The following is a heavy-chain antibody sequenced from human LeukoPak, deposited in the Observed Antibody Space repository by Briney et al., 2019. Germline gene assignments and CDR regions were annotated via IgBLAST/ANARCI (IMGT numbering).Heavy chain of an antibody. Sequence: SETLSLTCAVSGYSISSGYDWGWIRQPPGKGLEWIGSIYHSGSTYYNPSLKSRVTISVDTSKNQFSLKLSSVTAADTAVYYCATDPGIAVAGPGYWGQGTLVTVSS. CDR3: ATDPGIAVAGPGY. CDR1: GYSISSGYD. V-gene: IGHV4-38-2*01. CDR2: IYHSGST. D-gene: IGHD6-19*01. J-gene: IGHJ4*02.